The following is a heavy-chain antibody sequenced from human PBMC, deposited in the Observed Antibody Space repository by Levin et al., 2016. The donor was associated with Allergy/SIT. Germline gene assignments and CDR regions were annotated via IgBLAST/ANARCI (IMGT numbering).Heavy chain of an antibody. CDR2: ISYDGSNK. J-gene: IGHJ4*02. V-gene: IGHV3-30*18. CDR3: AKDSTLAARPHFSSDY. Sequence: VRQMPGKGLEWVAVISYDGSNKYYADSVKGRFTISRDNSKNTLYLQMNSLRAEDTAVYYCAKDSTLAARPHFSSDYWGQGTLVTVSS. D-gene: IGHD6-6*01.